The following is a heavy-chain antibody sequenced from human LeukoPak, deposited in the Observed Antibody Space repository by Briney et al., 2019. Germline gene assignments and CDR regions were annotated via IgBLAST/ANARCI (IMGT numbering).Heavy chain of an antibody. CDR2: IYYSGST. V-gene: IGHV4-39*07. CDR3: ARILSEYYDSSGYYYGNFDY. D-gene: IGHD3-22*01. Sequence: SETLSLTCTVSGGSISSSSYYWGWIRQPPGKGLEWIGSIYYSGSTYYNPSLKSRVTISVGTSKNQFSLKLSSVTAADTAVYYCARILSEYYDSSGYYYGNFDYWGQGTLVTVSS. CDR1: GGSISSSSYY. J-gene: IGHJ4*01.